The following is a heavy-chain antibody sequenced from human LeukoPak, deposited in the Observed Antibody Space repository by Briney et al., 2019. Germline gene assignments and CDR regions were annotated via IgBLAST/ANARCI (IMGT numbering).Heavy chain of an antibody. J-gene: IGHJ4*02. CDR2: ISGRGETT. CDR1: GFNFRGCA. D-gene: IGHD3-10*01. CDR3: AKDVIRGDISYFES. V-gene: IGHV3-23*01. Sequence: GGSLRLSCAASGFNFRGCAMSWVRQGPGKGLEWVAGISGRGETTFYADPVKGRFTISRDNSNNTLFLQVNSLRAEDKAVYYCAKDVIRGDISYFESWGQGTLVAVSS.